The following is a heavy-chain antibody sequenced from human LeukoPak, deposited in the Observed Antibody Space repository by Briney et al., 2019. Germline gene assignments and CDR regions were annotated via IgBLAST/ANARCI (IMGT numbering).Heavy chain of an antibody. V-gene: IGHV3-48*01. Sequence: GGSLRLSCAASGFTFSSSNMDWVRQAPGKGLEWVSYISSSSRTTYYADSVKGRFTISRDNAKNSLYLQMNSLRAEDTAVYYCARDPYSSDYYGMDVWGQGTTVTVSS. CDR3: ARDPYSSDYYGMDV. J-gene: IGHJ6*02. CDR2: ISSSSRTT. CDR1: GFTFSSSN. D-gene: IGHD5-18*01.